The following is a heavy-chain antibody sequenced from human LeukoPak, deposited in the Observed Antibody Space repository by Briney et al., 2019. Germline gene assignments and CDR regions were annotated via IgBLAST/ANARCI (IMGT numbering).Heavy chain of an antibody. CDR3: AKVSDSSGWYFDY. CDR1: GFTFSSYA. Sequence: GGSLGLSCAASGFTFSSYAMSWVRQAPGKGLEWVSAISGSGGSTYYADSVKGRFTISRDNSKNTLYLQMNSLRAEDTAVYYCAKVSDSSGWYFDYWGQGTLVTVSS. CDR2: ISGSGGST. J-gene: IGHJ4*02. D-gene: IGHD6-19*01. V-gene: IGHV3-23*01.